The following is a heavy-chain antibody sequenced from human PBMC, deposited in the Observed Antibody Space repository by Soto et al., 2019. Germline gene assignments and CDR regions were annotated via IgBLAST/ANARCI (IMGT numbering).Heavy chain of an antibody. J-gene: IGHJ4*02. CDR2: IYYSGST. Sequence: QVQLQESGPGLVKPSETLSLTCTVSGGSVSSGSYYWSWIRQPPGKGLEWIGYIYYSGSTNYNPSLKSRVTLSVDTSKNQFSLKLGSVTAADTAVYYCARGAWGSGSYSGPFDYWGQGTLVTVSS. V-gene: IGHV4-61*01. D-gene: IGHD3-10*01. CDR3: ARGAWGSGSYSGPFDY. CDR1: GGSVSSGSYY.